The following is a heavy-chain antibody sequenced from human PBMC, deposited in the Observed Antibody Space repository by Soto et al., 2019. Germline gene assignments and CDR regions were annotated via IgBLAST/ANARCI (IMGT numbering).Heavy chain of an antibody. CDR3: AKVFYYYDSSGYYYFDY. Sequence: PWGSLRLACAASGFTFISYAVICVRHSPFKWPEWISSISGSGSTIYYADSVKGRFTISRDNSKNTLYLQMSSLRAEDTAVYYCAKVFYYYDSSGYYYFDYWGQGTLVTVSS. D-gene: IGHD3-22*01. CDR2: ISGSGSTI. V-gene: IGHV3-23*01. J-gene: IGHJ4*02. CDR1: GFTFISYA.